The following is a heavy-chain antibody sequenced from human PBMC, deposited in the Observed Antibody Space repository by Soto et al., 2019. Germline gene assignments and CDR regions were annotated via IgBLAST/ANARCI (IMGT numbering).Heavy chain of an antibody. D-gene: IGHD3-3*01. CDR1: GYTFTSYS. V-gene: IGHV1-18*01. CDR3: ARVTFDTIFGVVIIGWFDP. J-gene: IGHJ5*02. CDR2: ISAYNGNT. Sequence: ASVKVSCKASGYTFTSYSISWVRQAPGQGLEWMGWISAYNGNTNYAQKLQGRVTMTTDTSTSTAYMELRSLRSDDTAVYYCARVTFDTIFGVVIIGWFDPWGQGTLVTVSS.